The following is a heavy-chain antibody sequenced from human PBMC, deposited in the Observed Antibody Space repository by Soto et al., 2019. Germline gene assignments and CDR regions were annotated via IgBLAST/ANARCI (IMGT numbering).Heavy chain of an antibody. CDR3: ASRQWLGYDY. CDR2: IYYSGST. Sequence: SETLSLTCTVSGGSVSSGSYYWSWIRQPPGKGPEWIGYIYYSGSTNYNPSLKSRVTISVDTSKNQFSLKLSSVTAADTAVYYCASRQWLGYDYWGQGTLVTVSS. CDR1: GGSVSSGSYY. D-gene: IGHD6-19*01. J-gene: IGHJ4*02. V-gene: IGHV4-61*01.